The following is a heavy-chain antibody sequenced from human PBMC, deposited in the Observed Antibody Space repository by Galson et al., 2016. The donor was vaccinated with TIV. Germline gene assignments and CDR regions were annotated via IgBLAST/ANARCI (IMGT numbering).Heavy chain of an antibody. CDR3: ALTYCGGDCYPPGGIDR. D-gene: IGHD2-21*02. J-gene: IGHJ4*01. V-gene: IGHV1-69*13. CDR1: GGTFSTYA. CDR2: IIPIFDTT. Sequence: SVKVSCKASGGTFSTYAISWVRQDPGQGLEWMGGIIPIFDTTNYAEKFQGRVTITADESMSTAYMELSSPRSEDTAIYYCALTYCGGDCYPPGGIDRWGQGTLVTVSS.